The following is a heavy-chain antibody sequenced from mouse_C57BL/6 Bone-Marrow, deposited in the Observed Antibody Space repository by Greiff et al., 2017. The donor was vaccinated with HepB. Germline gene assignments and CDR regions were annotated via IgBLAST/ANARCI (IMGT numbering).Heavy chain of an antibody. CDR3: ARHEAFYFDY. CDR2: FYPGSGSI. Sequence: QVQLQQSGAELVKPGASVKLSKASGYTFTEYTIHWVKQRSGQGLEWIGWFYPGSGSIKYNEKFKDKATLTADKSSSTVYMELSRLTSEDSAVYFCARHEAFYFDYWGQGTTLTVSS. V-gene: IGHV1-62-2*01. J-gene: IGHJ2*01. CDR1: GYTFTEYT.